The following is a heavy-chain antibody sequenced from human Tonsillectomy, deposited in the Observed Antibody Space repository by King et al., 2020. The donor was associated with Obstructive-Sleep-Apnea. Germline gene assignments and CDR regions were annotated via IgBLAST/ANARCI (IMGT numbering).Heavy chain of an antibody. CDR2: ISAYNGNT. J-gene: IGHJ6*02. V-gene: IGHV1-18*04. D-gene: IGHD3-3*01. Sequence: QLVQSGAEVKKPGASVKVSCKASGYTFTSYGISWVRQAPGQGLEWMGWISAYNGNTNYAQKLQGRVTMTTDTSTSTAYMELRSLRSDDTAAYYCARGLYDFWSGFRGSMDVWGQGTTVTVSS. CDR1: GYTFTSYG. CDR3: ARGLYDFWSGFRGSMDV.